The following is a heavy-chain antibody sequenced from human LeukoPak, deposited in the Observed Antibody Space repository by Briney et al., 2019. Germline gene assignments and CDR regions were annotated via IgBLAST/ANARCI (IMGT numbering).Heavy chain of an antibody. CDR3: ARDRGVYGVVQGVYYYGMDV. CDR1: GYTFTSHD. J-gene: IGHJ6*02. Sequence: ASVKVSCKASGYTFTSHDINWVRQATGQGLEWMGWMNTNSGNTGLAQKFQGRVTMTRDTSINTAYLELSSLRSEDTAMYYCARDRGVYGVVQGVYYYGMDVWGQGTTVTVS. V-gene: IGHV1-8*01. CDR2: MNTNSGNT. D-gene: IGHD3-3*01.